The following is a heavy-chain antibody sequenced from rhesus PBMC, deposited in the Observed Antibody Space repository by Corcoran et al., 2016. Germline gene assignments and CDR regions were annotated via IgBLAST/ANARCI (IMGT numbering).Heavy chain of an antibody. D-gene: IGHD6-43*01. J-gene: IGHJ5-2*02. CDR2: IYGSGSRT. CDR3: ARHPGAAAARGSLDV. Sequence: QVQLQESGPGLVKPLETLSLTCAVSGGSISSNYWSWIRQAPGNGLEWIGYIYGSGSRTNHNPSRKRRVTLAGETAKNQLALKLSSVTAADTAVYYCARHPGAAAARGSLDVWGRGVLVTVSS. CDR1: GGSISSNY. V-gene: IGHV4S11*01.